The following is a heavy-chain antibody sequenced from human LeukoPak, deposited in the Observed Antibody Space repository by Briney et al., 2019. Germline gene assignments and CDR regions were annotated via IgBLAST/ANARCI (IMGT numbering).Heavy chain of an antibody. CDR1: GFTFSSYW. CDR3: AKFPGIAAAATGNYYYMDV. Sequence: GGSLRLSCTASGFTFSSYWMTWVRQAPGKGLEWVANIQQDGSEKYYVDSVKGRFAISRDNSKNTLYLQMNSLRAEDTAVYYCAKFPGIAAAATGNYYYMDVWGKGTTVTVSS. CDR2: IQQDGSEK. J-gene: IGHJ6*03. D-gene: IGHD6-13*01. V-gene: IGHV3-7*01.